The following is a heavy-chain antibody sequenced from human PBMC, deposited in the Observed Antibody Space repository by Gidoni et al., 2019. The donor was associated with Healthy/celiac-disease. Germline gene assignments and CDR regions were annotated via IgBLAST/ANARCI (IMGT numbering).Heavy chain of an antibody. CDR3: AKDRPSYCGGDCYSVFDY. V-gene: IGHV3-23*01. CDR1: GLPFSSYA. J-gene: IGHJ4*02. Sequence: EVQLLESGGGLVQPGGSLSRSSEASGLPFSSYALSWVRQAPGKGLEWFSASSGSGCSTYYADSVKGRFTISRDNSKNTLYLQMNSLRAEDTAVYYCAKDRPSYCGGDCYSVFDYWGQGTLVTVSS. CDR2: SSGSGCST. D-gene: IGHD2-21*02.